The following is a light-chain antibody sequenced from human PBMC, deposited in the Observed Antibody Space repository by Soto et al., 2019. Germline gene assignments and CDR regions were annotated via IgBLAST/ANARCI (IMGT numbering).Light chain of an antibody. J-gene: IGKJ1*01. V-gene: IGKV3-15*01. CDR3: QPFNNWPRT. CDR2: DAS. CDR1: QSVSSK. Sequence: EIAMTQSPATLSVSPGERATLSCRASQSVSSKLAWYQQKPGTAPRLLIYDASTRAPGIPARVSGRGSGTEFSLTISSLQSEDFAVYYCQPFNNWPRTFGQGAKVDLK.